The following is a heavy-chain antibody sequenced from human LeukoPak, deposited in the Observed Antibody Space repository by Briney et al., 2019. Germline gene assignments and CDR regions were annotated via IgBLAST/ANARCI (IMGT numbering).Heavy chain of an antibody. CDR1: GFTFSSYA. D-gene: IGHD2-2*01. Sequence: PGGSLRLSCAASGFTFSSYAMGWVRQAPGKGLEWVSAISGSGGSTYYADSVKGRFTISRDNSKDTLYLQMNSLRAEDTAVYYCAKARICSSTSCYAFDYWGQGTLVTVSS. J-gene: IGHJ4*02. V-gene: IGHV3-23*01. CDR3: AKARICSSTSCYAFDY. CDR2: ISGSGGST.